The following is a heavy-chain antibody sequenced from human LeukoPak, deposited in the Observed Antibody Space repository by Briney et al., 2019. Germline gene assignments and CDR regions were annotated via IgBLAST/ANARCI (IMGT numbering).Heavy chain of an antibody. CDR1: GFTFDDYG. J-gene: IGHJ5*02. CDR3: ARDLTVVVPAANWFDP. CDR2: INWNGGST. V-gene: IGHV3-20*04. D-gene: IGHD2-2*01. Sequence: PRGSMRLSCAASGFTFDDYGMSWVRQAPGKGLEWVSGINWNGGSTGYADSVKGRFTISRDNAKNSLYLQMNSLRAEDTALYYCARDLTVVVPAANWFDPWGQGTLVTVSS.